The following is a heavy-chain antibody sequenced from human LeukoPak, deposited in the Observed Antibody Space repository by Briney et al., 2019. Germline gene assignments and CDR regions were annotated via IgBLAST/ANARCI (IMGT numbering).Heavy chain of an antibody. Sequence: ASVKVSCKASGYTFTSYGISWVRQAPGQGLEWMGWISAYNGNTNYAQKLQGRVTMTTDTSTSTAYMELRSLRSDDTAVYYCARDQARAMIVVDSADYWGQGTLVTVSS. J-gene: IGHJ4*02. CDR1: GYTFTSYG. CDR3: ARDQARAMIVVDSADY. D-gene: IGHD3-22*01. CDR2: ISAYNGNT. V-gene: IGHV1-18*01.